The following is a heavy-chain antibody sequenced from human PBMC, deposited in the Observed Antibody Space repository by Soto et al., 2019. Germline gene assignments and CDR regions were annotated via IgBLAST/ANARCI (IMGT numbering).Heavy chain of an antibody. V-gene: IGHV3-74*01. CDR1: GFTFSSYW. Sequence: EVQLVESGGGLVQPGGSLRLSRAASGFTFSSYWMYWVRQAPGKGLVWVSRINSDGSSTNYADSVKGRFTISRDNAKNTLYLHMNSLRAEDTAVYYCARDPSTGAFDYWGQGTLVTVSS. CDR3: ARDPSTGAFDY. CDR2: INSDGSST. J-gene: IGHJ4*02. D-gene: IGHD7-27*01.